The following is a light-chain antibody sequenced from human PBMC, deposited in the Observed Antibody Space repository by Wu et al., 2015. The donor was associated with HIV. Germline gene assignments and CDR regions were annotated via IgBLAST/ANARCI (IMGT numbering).Light chain of an antibody. CDR3: QQYAKSPRT. CDR2: DAS. CDR1: QSVSSY. J-gene: IGKJ1*01. Sequence: EIVLTQSPATLSLSPGERATLSCRASQSVSSYLAWYQQKPGQAPRLLIYDASNRATGIPARFSGSGSGTDFTLTISSLEPEDFAVYYCQQYAKSPRTFGQGTKVEI. V-gene: IGKV3-11*01.